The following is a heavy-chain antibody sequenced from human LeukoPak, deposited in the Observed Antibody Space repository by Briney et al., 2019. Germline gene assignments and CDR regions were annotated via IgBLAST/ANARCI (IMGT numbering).Heavy chain of an antibody. CDR2: INAGNDDT. CDR1: GYTFTNYA. Sequence: ASVKVSCKASGYTFTNYAFHWVRQAPGQRLEWLGWINAGNDDTKYSQKFQARVTITRDTSASTVYMELSSLTSDDTTVYYCARERWHCRGNDCYSVYYYGLDVWGQGTTVTVSS. V-gene: IGHV1-3*01. CDR3: ARERWHCRGNDCYSVYYYGLDV. D-gene: IGHD2-15*01. J-gene: IGHJ6*02.